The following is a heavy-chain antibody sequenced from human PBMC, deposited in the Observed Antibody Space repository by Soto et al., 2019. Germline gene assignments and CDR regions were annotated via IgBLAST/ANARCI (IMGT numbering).Heavy chain of an antibody. CDR3: ARPPGYISDWYYFDL. CDR2: ISPRSGGT. Sequence: ASVKASCKASGYTFIDYYMHWVRQAPGQGFEWMGRISPRSGGTNYAQKFQGRVTMTWDTSLNTAYMELSSLISEDTAVYYCARPPGYISDWYYFDLWGQGTLVTVSS. CDR1: GYTFIDYY. J-gene: IGHJ4*02. V-gene: IGHV1-2*02. D-gene: IGHD3-9*01.